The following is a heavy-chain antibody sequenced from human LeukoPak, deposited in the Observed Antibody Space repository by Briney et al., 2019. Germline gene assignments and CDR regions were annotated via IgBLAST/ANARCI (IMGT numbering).Heavy chain of an antibody. CDR3: ARGVYGDYPINPFDY. V-gene: IGHV1-46*01. CDR2: INPSGGST. D-gene: IGHD4-17*01. J-gene: IGHJ4*02. Sequence: GASVKVSFKASGYTFTSYYMHWVRQAPGQGLEWVGIINPSGGSTSYAQKFQGRVTMTRDTSTSTVYMELSSLRSEDTAVYYCARGVYGDYPINPFDYWGQGTLVTVSS. CDR1: GYTFTSYY.